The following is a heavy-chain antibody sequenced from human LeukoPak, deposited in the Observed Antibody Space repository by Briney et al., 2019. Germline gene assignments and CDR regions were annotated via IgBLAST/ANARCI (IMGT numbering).Heavy chain of an antibody. CDR3: ARDYSESEYFFDY. CDR1: GFTFSHYY. CDR2: IRGTGNNK. V-gene: IGHV3-11*01. Sequence: GGSLRLSCVPCGFTFSHYYMTGIRQAQGKGLEWVSYIRGTGNNKYYADSVKGRFTISRDNAQNSLYLQMSSLRAEDTAMYYCARDYSESEYFFDYWGQGSLVAVSS. J-gene: IGHJ4*02. D-gene: IGHD1-26*01.